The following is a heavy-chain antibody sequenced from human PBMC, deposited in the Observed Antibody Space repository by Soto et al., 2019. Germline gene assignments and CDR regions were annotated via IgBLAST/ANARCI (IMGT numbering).Heavy chain of an antibody. D-gene: IGHD3-22*01. CDR1: GYTFTNHW. CDR3: ARHASYYVSSGYFGNY. V-gene: IGHV5-10-1*01. Sequence: GESMKISCQGSGYTFTNHWITWVRQMPGKGLEWMGRINPSDSHTNYSPSFQVHVTMSVDKSISTAYLQWSSLKASDTAMYYCARHASYYVSSGYFGNYWGQGTLVTVSS. J-gene: IGHJ4*02. CDR2: INPSDSHT.